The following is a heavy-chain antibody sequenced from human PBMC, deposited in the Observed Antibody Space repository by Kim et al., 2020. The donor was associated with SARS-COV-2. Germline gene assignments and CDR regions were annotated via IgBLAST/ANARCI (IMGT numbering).Heavy chain of an antibody. J-gene: IGHJ6*02. V-gene: IGHV4-34*01. D-gene: IGHD3-10*01. CDR2: INHSGST. CDR1: GGSFSGYY. Sequence: SETLSLTCAVYGGSFSGYYWSWIRQPPGKGLEWIGEINHSGSTNYNPSLKSRVTISVDTSKNQFSLKLSSVTAADTAVYYCARCITMVRGVIRTYYYYGMDVWGQGTTVTVSS. CDR3: ARCITMVRGVIRTYYYYGMDV.